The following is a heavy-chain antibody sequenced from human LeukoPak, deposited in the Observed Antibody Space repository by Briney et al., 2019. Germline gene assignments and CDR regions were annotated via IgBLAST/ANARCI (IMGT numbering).Heavy chain of an antibody. CDR2: IETGGAT. V-gene: IGHV3-23*01. D-gene: IGHD2/OR15-2a*01. J-gene: IGHJ4*02. Sequence: GGSLRLSCVASGFTFSNYGMRWVRQAPGKGLEWVSSIETGGATYYADSVKGRFTISRDSSKNMLYLQMNSLGAEDTALYYCAKPLRPTTSYFDWGQGTLVTVSS. CDR1: GFTFSNYG. CDR3: AKPLRPTTSYFD.